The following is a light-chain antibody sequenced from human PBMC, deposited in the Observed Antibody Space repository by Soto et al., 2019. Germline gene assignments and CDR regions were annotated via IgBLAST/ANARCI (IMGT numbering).Light chain of an antibody. CDR3: QQYNSVSLLT. J-gene: IGKJ4*01. Sequence: DIQMTQSPSTLSSSVGDRVTITCRASQSISNCLAWYQQKPGKAPKLLIYKASNLESGVPSRFSGSASGTEFTLTISSLQPDDFATYYCQQYNSVSLLTFGGGTKVDI. CDR1: QSISNC. CDR2: KAS. V-gene: IGKV1-5*03.